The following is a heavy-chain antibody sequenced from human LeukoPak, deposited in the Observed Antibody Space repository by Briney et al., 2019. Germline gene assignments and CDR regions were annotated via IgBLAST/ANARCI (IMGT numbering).Heavy chain of an antibody. V-gene: IGHV3-23*01. Sequence: PGGSLRLSCAASGFTSSSYAMSWVRQAPGKGLEWVSAISGSGGSTYYADSVKGRFTISRDNSKNTLYLQMNSLRAEDTAVCYCAKAYSGYDADWYFDLWGRGTLVTVSS. CDR1: GFTSSSYA. D-gene: IGHD5-12*01. J-gene: IGHJ2*01. CDR2: ISGSGGST. CDR3: AKAYSGYDADWYFDL.